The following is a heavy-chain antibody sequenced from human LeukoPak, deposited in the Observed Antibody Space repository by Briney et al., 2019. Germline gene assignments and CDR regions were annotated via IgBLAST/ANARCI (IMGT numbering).Heavy chain of an antibody. D-gene: IGHD3-22*01. CDR1: GHTFTGYY. V-gene: IGHV1-2*02. J-gene: IGHJ4*02. Sequence: ASVKVSCKASGHTFTGYYIHWVRQAPGQGLEWMGWINPNSGGTNYAEKFQGRVTMTRDTSISTAYMELSRLRSDDMAVYYCARGSLIVVGDFDYWGQGTLVTVSS. CDR3: ARGSLIVVGDFDY. CDR2: INPNSGGT.